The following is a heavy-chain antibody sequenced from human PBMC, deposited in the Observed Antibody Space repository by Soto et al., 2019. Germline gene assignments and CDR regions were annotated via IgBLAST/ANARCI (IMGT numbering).Heavy chain of an antibody. J-gene: IGHJ3*02. CDR3: AKSEVLEI. Sequence: PGESLKISCKGSGYNFSSQWIAWVRQKPGKGLEWMGIVYPGDAETRYSPSFQGQVTMSADKSIDTAYLQWSSLKASDTAICYCAKSEVLEIWGQGTMVTVSS. V-gene: IGHV5-51*01. CDR2: VYPGDAET. CDR1: GYNFSSQW.